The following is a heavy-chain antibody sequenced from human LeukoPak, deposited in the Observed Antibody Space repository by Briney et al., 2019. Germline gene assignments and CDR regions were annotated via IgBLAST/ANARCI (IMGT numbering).Heavy chain of an antibody. D-gene: IGHD6-13*01. CDR1: GFTFSSYW. V-gene: IGHV3-74*01. Sequence: GGSLRLSCAASGFTFSSYWMHWVRQAPGKGLVWVSRINSDGSSTSYADSVKGRFTISRDNAKNTLYRQMNSLRAEDTAVYYCARDPNSSSWYNAEYFQHWGQGTLVTVSS. CDR3: ARDPNSSSWYNAEYFQH. J-gene: IGHJ1*01. CDR2: INSDGSST.